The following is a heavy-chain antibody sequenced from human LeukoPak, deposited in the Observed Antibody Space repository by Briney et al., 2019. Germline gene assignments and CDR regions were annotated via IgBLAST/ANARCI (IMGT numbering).Heavy chain of an antibody. Sequence: SETLSLTCTLSGGSTSSSSYYGGWIRQPPGKWLEWIGSIYYSGSTYYNPSLKSRVTLSVDTSKNQLFLKLSSVTAADTTVYYCARAGLGRYYYDSSGQYYFDYWGQGTLVTVSS. CDR2: IYYSGST. V-gene: IGHV4-39*07. J-gene: IGHJ4*02. CDR3: ARAGLGRYYYDSSGQYYFDY. CDR1: GGSTSSSSYY. D-gene: IGHD3-22*01.